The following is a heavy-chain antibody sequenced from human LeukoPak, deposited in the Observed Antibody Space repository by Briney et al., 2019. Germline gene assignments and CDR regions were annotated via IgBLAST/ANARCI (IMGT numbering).Heavy chain of an antibody. J-gene: IGHJ5*02. CDR3: AKRGYSSSWYDDWFDP. D-gene: IGHD6-13*01. Sequence: SETLSLTCTVAGGSISSYYWSWIRQPPGKGLEWIGYIYYSGGTNYNPSLKSRVTISVDTSKNQFSLKLSSVTAADTAVYYCAKRGYSSSWYDDWFDPWGQGTLVTVSS. CDR2: IYYSGGT. CDR1: GGSISSYY. V-gene: IGHV4-59*01.